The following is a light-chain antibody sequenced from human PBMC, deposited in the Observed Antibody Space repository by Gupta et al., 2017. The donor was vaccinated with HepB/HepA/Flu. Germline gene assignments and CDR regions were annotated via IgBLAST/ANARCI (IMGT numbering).Light chain of an antibody. V-gene: IGKV1-39*01. CDR3: QQSDSNPLFT. Sequence: DIQMTQSPSSLSASVGDRVTITCRASQSISSYLNWYKQKPGKGPKLLIYAASSWQSGVPSRFSGSGYGTDFTLTISRRQPEDFASYYCQQSDSNPLFTFGHGTKVDIK. J-gene: IGKJ3*01. CDR2: AAS. CDR1: QSISSY.